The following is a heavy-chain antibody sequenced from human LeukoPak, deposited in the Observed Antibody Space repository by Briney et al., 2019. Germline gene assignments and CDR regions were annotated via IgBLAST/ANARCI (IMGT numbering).Heavy chain of an antibody. V-gene: IGHV1-2*02. CDR3: AREFGEPFDY. D-gene: IGHD2-21*01. CDR1: GYFFSGYH. J-gene: IGHJ4*02. Sequence: ASVKVSCKASGYFFSGYHVHWVRQAPGQGLDWMGRIYIDSGDTNYAQKFQGRVTMTRDTSISTAYMELSRLRSDDTAVYYCAREFGEPFDYWGQGTLVTVSS. CDR2: IYIDSGDT.